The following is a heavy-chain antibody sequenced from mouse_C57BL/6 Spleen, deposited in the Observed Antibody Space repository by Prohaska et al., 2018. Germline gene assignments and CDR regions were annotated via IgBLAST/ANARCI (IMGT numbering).Heavy chain of an antibody. Sequence: GYTFTDYYMNWVKQSHGKSLEWIGDINPNNGGTSYNQKFKGKATLTVDKSSSTAYMELRSLTSEDSAVYYCAREDRGAMDYWGQGTSVTVSS. V-gene: IGHV1-26*01. CDR3: AREDRGAMDY. J-gene: IGHJ4*01. D-gene: IGHD3-1*01. CDR2: INPNNGGT. CDR1: GYTFTDYY.